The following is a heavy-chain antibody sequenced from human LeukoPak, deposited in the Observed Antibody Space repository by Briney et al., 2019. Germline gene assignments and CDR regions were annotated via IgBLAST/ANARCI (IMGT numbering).Heavy chain of an antibody. CDR3: ARDMVSGGSYSTRFDY. Sequence: ASVKVSCEASGYTFTGYQIHWVRQAPGQGLEWVGRINPNSGGKNYAQKFQGRVTMTRDTSISTPYMEMSRLTSDDTAVYYCARDMVSGGSYSTRFDYWGQGTLVTVSS. D-gene: IGHD1-26*01. CDR2: INPNSGGK. V-gene: IGHV1-2*06. CDR1: GYTFTGYQ. J-gene: IGHJ4*02.